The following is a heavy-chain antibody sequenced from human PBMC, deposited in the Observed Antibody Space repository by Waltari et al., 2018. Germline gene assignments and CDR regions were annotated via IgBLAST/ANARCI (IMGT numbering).Heavy chain of an antibody. Sequence: HVQVVQSGAEVKRPGASLKVPCRASGYTFPGYYMHWVRQAPGQGLEWMGWINPNSGGTNYAQKFQGRVTMTRDTSISTAYMELSRLRSDDTAVYYCARGITGTTGDYFDYWGQGTLVTVSS. D-gene: IGHD1-7*01. V-gene: IGHV1-2*02. J-gene: IGHJ4*02. CDR1: GYTFPGYY. CDR3: ARGITGTTGDYFDY. CDR2: INPNSGGT.